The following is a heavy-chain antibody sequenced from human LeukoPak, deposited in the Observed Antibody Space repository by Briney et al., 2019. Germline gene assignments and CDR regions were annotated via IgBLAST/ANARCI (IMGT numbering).Heavy chain of an antibody. CDR2: INPNSGGT. J-gene: IGHJ4*02. Sequence: PAASVKVSCKASGYTFTGYYMHWVRQAPGQGLEWMGWINPNSGGTNYAQKFQGRVTMTRDTSISTAYMELSRLRSDDTAVYYCARTSLNTGGFDYWGQGTLVTVSS. V-gene: IGHV1-2*02. CDR3: ARTSLNTGGFDY. CDR1: GYTFTGYY. D-gene: IGHD1-14*01.